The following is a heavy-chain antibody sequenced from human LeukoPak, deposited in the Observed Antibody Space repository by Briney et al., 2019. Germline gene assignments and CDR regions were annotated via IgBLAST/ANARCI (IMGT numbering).Heavy chain of an antibody. CDR1: GGSFSGYY. D-gene: IGHD3-3*01. V-gene: IGHV4-34*01. Sequence: PSETLSLTCAVYGGSFSGYYWSWIRQPPGKGLEWIGEINHSGSTNYNPSLQSRVTISVDTSKNQFSLKLSSVTAADTAVYYCARGRRTFWSGPYYFDYWGQGTLVTVSS. CDR3: ARGRRTFWSGPYYFDY. J-gene: IGHJ4*02. CDR2: INHSGST.